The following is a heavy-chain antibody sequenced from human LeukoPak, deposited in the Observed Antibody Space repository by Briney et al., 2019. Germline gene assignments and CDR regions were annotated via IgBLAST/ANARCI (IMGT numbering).Heavy chain of an antibody. J-gene: IGHJ4*02. V-gene: IGHV4-30-2*01. Sequence: SETLSLTCAVSGGSTSSGGYSWSWIRQPPGKGLEWIGYIYHSGSTYYSPSLKSRVTISVDRSKNQFSLKLSSVTAADMAVYYCARVIRGAADYWGQGTLVTVSS. CDR3: ARVIRGAADY. CDR1: GGSTSSGGYS. CDR2: IYHSGST. D-gene: IGHD1-26*01.